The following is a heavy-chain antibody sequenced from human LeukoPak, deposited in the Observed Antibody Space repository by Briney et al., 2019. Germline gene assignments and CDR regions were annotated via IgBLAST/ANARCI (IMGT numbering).Heavy chain of an antibody. J-gene: IGHJ4*02. Sequence: SETLSLTCTVSGGSISSYYWSWIRQPPGKGLERIGYIYYSGSTNYNPPLKSRVTISVDTSKSQFSLKLSSVTAADTAVYYCARNSGSSSGSYSPFDYWGQGTLVTVSS. CDR3: ARNSGSSSGSYSPFDY. CDR1: GGSISSYY. V-gene: IGHV4-59*08. CDR2: IYYSGST. D-gene: IGHD1-26*01.